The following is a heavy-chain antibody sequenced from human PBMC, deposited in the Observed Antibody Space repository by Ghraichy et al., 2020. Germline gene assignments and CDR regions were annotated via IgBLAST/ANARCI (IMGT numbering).Heavy chain of an antibody. D-gene: IGHD4-23*01. Sequence: GGSLRLSCVGSGFNFASYSTNWVRQSPGKRLEWVSYITSSSSFKSYADSVKGRFTISRDNAKNSLSLQMNSLTDEDTAVYYCARGSTVVRFYYYDGMDVWGQGTTVTVSS. CDR1: GFNFASYS. CDR3: ARGSTVVRFYYYDGMDV. CDR2: ITSSSSFK. V-gene: IGHV3-48*02. J-gene: IGHJ6*02.